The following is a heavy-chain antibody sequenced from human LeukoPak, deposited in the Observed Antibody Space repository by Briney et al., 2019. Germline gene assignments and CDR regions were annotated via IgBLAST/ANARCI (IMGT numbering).Heavy chain of an antibody. D-gene: IGHD3-22*01. CDR3: ASHLPYYYDSSGYRPSDAFDI. CDR1: GGSISNTNW. V-gene: IGHV4-4*02. J-gene: IGHJ3*02. Sequence: PSETLSLTCGVSGGSISNTNWWTWVRQPPGKGLEWIGEVNLQGSTNYNPSLKSRVAISVDKSENHISLKLTSVTAADTAVYYCASHLPYYYDSSGYRPSDAFDIWGQGTMVTVSS. CDR2: VNLQGST.